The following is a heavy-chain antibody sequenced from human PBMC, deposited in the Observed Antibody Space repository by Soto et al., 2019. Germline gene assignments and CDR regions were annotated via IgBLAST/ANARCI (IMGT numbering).Heavy chain of an antibody. Sequence: ASVKVSCKASGFTFTSSAMQWVRQARGQRLEWIGWIVVGSGNTNYAQKFQERVTITRDMSTSSAYMELSSLRSEDTAVYYCATAAARLDYWGQGTLVTVSS. CDR1: GFTFTSSA. CDR3: ATAAARLDY. J-gene: IGHJ4*02. V-gene: IGHV1-58*02. CDR2: IVVGSGNT. D-gene: IGHD6-13*01.